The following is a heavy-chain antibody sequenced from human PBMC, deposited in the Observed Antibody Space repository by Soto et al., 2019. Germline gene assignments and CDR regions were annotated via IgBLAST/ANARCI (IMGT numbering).Heavy chain of an antibody. CDR1: GGSISSYNYY. V-gene: IGHV4-39*07. J-gene: IGHJ5*02. Sequence: SETLSLTCTVSGGSISSYNYYWGWIRQPPGKGLEWIGSIYSSGSTYFNPSLKSRVTISVDTSKNQFSLKLSSVTAADTAVYYCARVFSDSSSFFDPWGQGTLVTVSS. CDR3: ARVFSDSSSFFDP. D-gene: IGHD6-13*01. CDR2: IYSSGST.